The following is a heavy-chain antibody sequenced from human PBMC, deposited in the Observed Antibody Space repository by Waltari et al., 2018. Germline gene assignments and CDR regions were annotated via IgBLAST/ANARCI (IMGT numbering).Heavy chain of an antibody. Sequence: QVQLQESGPGLVKPSETLSLSCTVSGGSIADYYWNWIRQPPGKGLEWIGYIHDSGSTNYNPSLKSRVTISLDTSKTQFSLKLSSVTAADTAVYYCARRLVERGHSSSWHFDFWXXGALVSVSS. CDR3: ARRLVERGHSSSWHFDF. CDR2: IHDSGST. D-gene: IGHD6-13*01. V-gene: IGHV4-59*08. J-gene: IGHJ4*02. CDR1: GGSIADYY.